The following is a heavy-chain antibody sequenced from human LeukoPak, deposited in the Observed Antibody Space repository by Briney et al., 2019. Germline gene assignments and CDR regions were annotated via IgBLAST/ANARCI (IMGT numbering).Heavy chain of an antibody. J-gene: IGHJ3*02. D-gene: IGHD6-13*01. V-gene: IGHV3-64*04. CDR1: GFTFSNHF. CDR2: IGPNGAST. Sequence: GESLRLSCSTSGFTFSNHFMHWVRQAPGKGLEYVSSIGPNGASTLYADSVKGRFTISRDNSKNTLYLQMNSLRAEDTAVYYCARDLSSSWSSGAFDIWGQGTMVTVSS. CDR3: ARDLSSSWSSGAFDI.